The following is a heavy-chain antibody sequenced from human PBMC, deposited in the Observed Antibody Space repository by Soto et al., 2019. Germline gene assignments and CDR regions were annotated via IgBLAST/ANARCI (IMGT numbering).Heavy chain of an antibody. D-gene: IGHD3-3*01. J-gene: IGHJ4*02. CDR3: AKGRYDFWTKYYSDS. V-gene: IGHV3-9*01. Sequence: GGSLRLSCVVTGLHFDDFAMHWVRQAPGKGLEWVSGITWNSRVLAYADSVKGRFTISRDNARNSLYLQMDSLRDEDTALYYCAKGRYDFWTKYYSDSWGQGKMVPVSS. CDR1: GLHFDDFA. CDR2: ITWNSRVL.